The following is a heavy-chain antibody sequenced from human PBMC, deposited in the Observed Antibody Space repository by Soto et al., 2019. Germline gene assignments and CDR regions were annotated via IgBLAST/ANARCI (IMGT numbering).Heavy chain of an antibody. Sequence: PSDTLSLTCTVSGGSISSYYWGWIRQPTGKGLEWIGYIFYSGSTKYNPSLQSRVTISVDTSKNHFSLKVTSVTAADTAVYFCARHYPPGNNWNYFDYWGGGALVTVSS. V-gene: IGHV4-59*07. CDR1: GGSISSYY. CDR3: ARHYPPGNNWNYFDY. CDR2: IFYSGST. D-gene: IGHD1-1*01. J-gene: IGHJ4*02.